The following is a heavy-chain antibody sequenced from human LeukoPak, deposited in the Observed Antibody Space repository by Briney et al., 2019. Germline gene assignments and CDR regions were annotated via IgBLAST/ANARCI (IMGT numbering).Heavy chain of an antibody. V-gene: IGHV4-34*01. J-gene: IGHJ5*02. Sequence: SETLSLTCAVYGGSFSGYYWSWIRQPPGKGLEWTGEINHSGSTNYNPSLKSRVTISVDTSKNQFSLKLSSVTAADTAVYYCARGIITGTNWFDPWGQGTLVTVSS. CDR3: ARGIITGTNWFDP. CDR1: GGSFSGYY. CDR2: INHSGST. D-gene: IGHD1-20*01.